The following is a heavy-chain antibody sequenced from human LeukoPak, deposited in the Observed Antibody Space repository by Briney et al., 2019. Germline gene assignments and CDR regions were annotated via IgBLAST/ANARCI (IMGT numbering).Heavy chain of an antibody. CDR2: INPNSGGT. CDR1: GYTFTGYY. CDR3: ARTPPTLRGEQDWFDP. Sequence: GASVKVSCKASGYTFTGYYMHWVRQAPGQGLEWMGWINPNSGGTSYAQKFQGRVTMTRDTSISTAYMELSRLRSDDTAVYYCARTPPTLRGEQDWFDPWGQGTLVTVSS. D-gene: IGHD1/OR15-1a*01. J-gene: IGHJ5*02. V-gene: IGHV1-2*02.